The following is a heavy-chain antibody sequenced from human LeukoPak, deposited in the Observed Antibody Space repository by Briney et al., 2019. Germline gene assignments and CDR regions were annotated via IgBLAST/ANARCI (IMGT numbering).Heavy chain of an antibody. Sequence: GASVKVSCKASGYTFTGYYMHWVRQAPGQGLEWMGWINPNSGGTNYAQKFQGRVTMTRDTSISTAYMELSRLRSDDAAVYYCARPSYYDFWSGYYDGMDVWGQGTTVTVSS. CDR2: INPNSGGT. J-gene: IGHJ6*02. CDR1: GYTFTGYY. D-gene: IGHD3-3*01. CDR3: ARPSYYDFWSGYYDGMDV. V-gene: IGHV1-2*02.